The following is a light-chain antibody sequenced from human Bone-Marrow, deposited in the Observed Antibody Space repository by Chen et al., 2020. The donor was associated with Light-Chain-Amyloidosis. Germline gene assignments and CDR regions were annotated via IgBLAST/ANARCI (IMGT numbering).Light chain of an antibody. V-gene: IGKV3-15*01. CDR2: GVS. J-gene: IGKJ1*01. Sequence: EIVMTQSSAPLSVSPGESATRSCRASQSVGSSLAWYQQKPGQASRLLIYGVSTRATGIPARFSGSGSGTEFTLTISSMQSEDFAVYYCQQCYNWPPWTFGQGTKVEI. CDR3: QQCYNWPPWT. CDR1: QSVGSS.